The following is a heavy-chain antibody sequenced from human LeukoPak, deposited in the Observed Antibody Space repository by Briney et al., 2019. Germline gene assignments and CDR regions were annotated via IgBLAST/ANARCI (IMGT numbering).Heavy chain of an antibody. J-gene: IGHJ6*02. V-gene: IGHV3-7*03. CDR1: GFPFSSYW. Sequence: PGGSLRLSCAASGFPFSSYWMSWVRQAPGKGLEWVANIKQDGGEKFYVDSVKGRFTISRDNAKNSLYLQMNSLRAEDTAVYYCAKHGTTVTEDGMDVWGQGTTVTVSS. CDR3: AKHGTTVTEDGMDV. CDR2: IKQDGGEK. D-gene: IGHD4-17*01.